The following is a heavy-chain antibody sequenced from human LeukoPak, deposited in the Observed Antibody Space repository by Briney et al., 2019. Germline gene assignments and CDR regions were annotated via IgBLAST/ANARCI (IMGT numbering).Heavy chain of an antibody. Sequence: AETLSLTCTVSGVSISSYYWSRIRQTPGKGLGWMGYIYDSGTTNHNPSLKSRVTISVDTSKNQFSLKLSSVTAADTAVYYCAGRYRSRLDFWGQGTLVTVSS. CDR2: IYDSGTT. D-gene: IGHD5-18*01. CDR3: AGRYRSRLDF. J-gene: IGHJ4*02. V-gene: IGHV4-59*01. CDR1: GVSISSYY.